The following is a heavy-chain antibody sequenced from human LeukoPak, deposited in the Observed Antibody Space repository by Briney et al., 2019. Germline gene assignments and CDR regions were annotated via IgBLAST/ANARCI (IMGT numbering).Heavy chain of an antibody. J-gene: IGHJ6*02. CDR3: AKGYYDSTTNYYYYGMDV. Sequence: PGGSLRLSCAASGFPFSSYGMHWVRQAPGKGLEWVAVTSYDGTNKYYADSVKGRFTISRDNSKNTPYLQMNSLRAEDTAVYYCAKGYYDSTTNYYYYGMDVWGQGTAVTVSS. D-gene: IGHD2/OR15-2a*01. CDR2: TSYDGTNK. V-gene: IGHV3-30*18. CDR1: GFPFSSYG.